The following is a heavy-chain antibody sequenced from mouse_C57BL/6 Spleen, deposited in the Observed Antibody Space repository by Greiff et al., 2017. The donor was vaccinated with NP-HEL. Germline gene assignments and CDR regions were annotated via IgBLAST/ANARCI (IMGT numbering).Heavy chain of an antibody. V-gene: IGHV1-80*01. D-gene: IGHD3-2*02. Sequence: VQLQQSGAELVKPGASVKISCKASGYAFSSYWMTWVKQRPGKGLEWIGQIYPGDGDTNYNGKFKGKATLTADKSSSTAYMQLSSLTSEDSAVYFCARKAQAAWFAYWSQGTLVTVSA. CDR2: IYPGDGDT. J-gene: IGHJ3*01. CDR1: GYAFSSYW. CDR3: ARKAQAAWFAY.